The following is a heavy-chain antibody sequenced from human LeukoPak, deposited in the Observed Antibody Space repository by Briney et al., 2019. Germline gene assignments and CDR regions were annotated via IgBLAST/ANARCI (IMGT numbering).Heavy chain of an antibody. Sequence: GGSLRLSCAASGFIFTDYWMYWVRQAPGKGLAWVANIKEDGSEKNYVDSVKGRFTIPRDNAKNSLYLQMDSLRAEDTAVYYCARGGIITSYAFEIWGQGTMVTVSS. V-gene: IGHV3-7*04. J-gene: IGHJ3*02. D-gene: IGHD6-6*01. CDR3: ARGGIITSYAFEI. CDR2: IKEDGSEK. CDR1: GFIFTDYW.